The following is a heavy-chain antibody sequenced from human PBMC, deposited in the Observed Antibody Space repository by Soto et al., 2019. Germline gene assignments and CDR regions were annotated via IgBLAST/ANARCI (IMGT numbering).Heavy chain of an antibody. D-gene: IGHD6-13*01. J-gene: IGHJ6*02. CDR2: IYYSGST. CDR1: GGSISSSSYY. CDR3: ARYGGPSSWTPYYYYYGMDV. V-gene: IGHV4-39*01. Sequence: SETLSLTCTVSGGSISSSSYYWGWIRQPPGKGLEWIGSIYYSGSTYYNPSLKSRVTISVDTSKNQFSLKLSSVTAADTAVYYCARYGGPSSWTPYYYYYGMDVWGQGTTVTVSS.